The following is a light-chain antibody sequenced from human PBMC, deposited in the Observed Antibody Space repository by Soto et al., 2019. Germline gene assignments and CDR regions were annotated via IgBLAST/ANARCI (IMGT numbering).Light chain of an antibody. Sequence: EIVLTQSPATLSASPGERATLSCRASQTFGVRLAWCQHKPGQAPRLLIYEASNRAAGVPGRLSGSGSGTDFTLTITRLEPEDFAFYYCHQRQRWPRTFGQGTKVDIK. CDR3: HQRQRWPRT. CDR2: EAS. CDR1: QTFGVR. J-gene: IGKJ1*01. V-gene: IGKV3-11*01.